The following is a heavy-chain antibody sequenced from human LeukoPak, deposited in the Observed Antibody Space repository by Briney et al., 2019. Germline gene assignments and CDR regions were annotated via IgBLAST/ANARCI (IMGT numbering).Heavy chain of an antibody. V-gene: IGHV3-30*04. CDR1: GFTFNSYS. D-gene: IGHD6-19*01. CDR2: ISYDGSNK. Sequence: GGSLRLSCEASGFTFNSYSMHWVRQAPGKGLEWVAVISYDGSNKYYADSVKGRFTISRDTSKNTLYLQMNSLRAEDTAVYYRARREGSGLLDYWGQGTLVTVSS. CDR3: ARREGSGLLDY. J-gene: IGHJ4*02.